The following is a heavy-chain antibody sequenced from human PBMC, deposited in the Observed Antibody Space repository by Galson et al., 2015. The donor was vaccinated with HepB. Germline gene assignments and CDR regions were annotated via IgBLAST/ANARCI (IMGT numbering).Heavy chain of an antibody. D-gene: IGHD6-19*01. CDR3: AKDRAVAAPENYYYYYMDV. CDR2: ISWDGGST. Sequence: SLRLSCAASGFTFDDYTMHRVRQAPGKGLEWVSLISWDGGSTYYADSVKGRFTISRDNSKNSLYLQMNSLRTEDTALYYCAKDRAVAAPENYYYYYMDVWGKGTTVTVSS. J-gene: IGHJ6*03. V-gene: IGHV3-43*01. CDR1: GFTFDDYT.